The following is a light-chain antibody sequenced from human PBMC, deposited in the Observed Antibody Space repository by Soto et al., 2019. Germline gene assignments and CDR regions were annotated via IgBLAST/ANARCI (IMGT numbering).Light chain of an antibody. J-gene: IGKJ2*01. CDR1: QSVSSN. CDR2: GAS. Sequence: EIVMTQSPATLSVSPGERATLSCRASQSVSSNLAWYQQKPGQAPRLLIYGASTRATGIPARFSGSGSGTEFTLTISSLQSEYFAVYYCQQYNNWHLYTFGQGTKLEIK. V-gene: IGKV3-15*01. CDR3: QQYNNWHLYT.